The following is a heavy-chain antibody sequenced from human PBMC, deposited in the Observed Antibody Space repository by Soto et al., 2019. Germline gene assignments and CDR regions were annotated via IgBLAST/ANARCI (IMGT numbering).Heavy chain of an antibody. CDR1: GFTFSNYA. Sequence: LRLSCAASGFTFSNYAMSWVRQAPGKGLEWVSAISGSGGSTYYADSVKGRFTISRDNSKNTLYLQMNSLRAEDTAVYYCAKYYYDFWSGYYKGYYGMDVWGQGTTVTAP. CDR3: AKYYYDFWSGYYKGYYGMDV. J-gene: IGHJ6*02. V-gene: IGHV3-23*01. D-gene: IGHD3-3*01. CDR2: ISGSGGST.